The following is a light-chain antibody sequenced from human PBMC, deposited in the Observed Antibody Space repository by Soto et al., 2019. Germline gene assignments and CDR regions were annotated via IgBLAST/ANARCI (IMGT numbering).Light chain of an antibody. Sequence: QSVLTQPRSVSGSPGQSVTISCTGTSNNFGGYNYVSWYQQHPGKVPELIIYDVTKRPSGVPDRFSGSKSGNTASLTISGLQVEDEADYYCCSYAGTYTWIFGGGTKLTVL. V-gene: IGLV2-11*01. CDR1: SNNFGGYNY. CDR3: CSYAGTYTWI. CDR2: DVT. J-gene: IGLJ2*01.